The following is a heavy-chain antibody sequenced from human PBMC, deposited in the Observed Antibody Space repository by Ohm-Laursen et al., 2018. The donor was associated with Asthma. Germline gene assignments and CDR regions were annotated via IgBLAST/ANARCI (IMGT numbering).Heavy chain of an antibody. CDR3: PRDVMEWYLPAFDF. J-gene: IGHJ4*02. D-gene: IGHD3-3*01. CDR1: GFTFRSYA. V-gene: IGHV3-30-3*01. Sequence: SLRLSCAASGFTFRSYAMHWVRQAPGKGLEWVAVGGSYYDGGLKYYADSVNGRFTVSRDDSKNTLYLQMNSLRPDDTAVYYCPRDVMEWYLPAFDFWGQGTLVTVSS. CDR2: GGSYYDGGLK.